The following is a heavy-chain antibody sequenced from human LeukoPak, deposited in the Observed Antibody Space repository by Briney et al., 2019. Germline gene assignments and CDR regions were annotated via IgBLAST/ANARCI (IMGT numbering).Heavy chain of an antibody. Sequence: GESLKISCKDSGHSFTNYWIGWVRQLPGKGLEWMGIIYPGDSDSRYSPSFQGQVTISADKSISTAYLQWSSLKASDTGMYYCARVITMIRGVTDRFDPWGQGTLVTVSS. CDR2: IYPGDSDS. J-gene: IGHJ5*02. CDR3: ARVITMIRGVTDRFDP. V-gene: IGHV5-51*01. D-gene: IGHD3-10*01. CDR1: GHSFTNYW.